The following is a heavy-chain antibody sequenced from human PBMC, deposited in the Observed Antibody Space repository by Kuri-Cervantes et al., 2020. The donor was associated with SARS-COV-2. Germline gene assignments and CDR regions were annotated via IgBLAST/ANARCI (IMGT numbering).Heavy chain of an antibody. V-gene: IGHV3-11*06. D-gene: IGHD3-3*01. CDR3: ARDLVDIYAFWSGYYTGYYYGMDV. CDR2: ISSSSSYT. Sequence: GGSLRLSCAASGFTFSDYYMSWIRQAPGKGLEWVSYISSSSSYTNYADSVKGRFTISRDNAKNSLYLQMNSLRAEDTAVYYCARDLVDIYAFWSGYYTGYYYGMDVWGQGTTVTVSS. J-gene: IGHJ6*02. CDR1: GFTFSDYY.